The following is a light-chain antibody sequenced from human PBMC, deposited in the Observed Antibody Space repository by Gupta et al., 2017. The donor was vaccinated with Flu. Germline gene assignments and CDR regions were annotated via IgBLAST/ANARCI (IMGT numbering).Light chain of an antibody. J-gene: IGKJ4*01. V-gene: IGKV1-16*01. Sequence: DIQMTQSPSSLSASVGDRVTITCRASEDVNIYLVWFQQKPGRAPQSLIYAASSLQTGVPSRFSGSGSGTDFTLTISNLHPEDFATYYCQQYNGYPLTFGGGTKV. CDR2: AAS. CDR3: QQYNGYPLT. CDR1: EDVNIY.